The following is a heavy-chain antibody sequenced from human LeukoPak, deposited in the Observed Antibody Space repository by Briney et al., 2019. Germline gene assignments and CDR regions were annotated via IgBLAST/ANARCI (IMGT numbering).Heavy chain of an antibody. D-gene: IGHD1-26*01. CDR1: GYTFTGYY. Sequence: ASVKVSCKASGYTFTGYYMHWVRQAPGQGLEWMGWMNPNSGNTGYAQKFQGRVTMTRNTSISTAYMELSSLRSEDTAVYYCARAVIVAGATETIDAFDIWGQGTMVTVSS. CDR3: ARAVIVAGATETIDAFDI. CDR2: MNPNSGNT. J-gene: IGHJ3*02. V-gene: IGHV1-8*02.